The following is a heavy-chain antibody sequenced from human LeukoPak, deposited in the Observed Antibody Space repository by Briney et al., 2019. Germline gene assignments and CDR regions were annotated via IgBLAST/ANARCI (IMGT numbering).Heavy chain of an antibody. Sequence: GASVKVSCKSSGYTFIDYYLHWVRQAPGQGLEWMGWINPNSGATKYAQKFQGRVSMTRDTSINTAYMDLTNLRSDDTAIFYCARVKKLMPEFEFWGQGTLVTVSS. CDR2: INPNSGAT. V-gene: IGHV1-2*02. D-gene: IGHD2-2*01. CDR1: GYTFIDYY. CDR3: ARVKKLMPEFEF. J-gene: IGHJ4*02.